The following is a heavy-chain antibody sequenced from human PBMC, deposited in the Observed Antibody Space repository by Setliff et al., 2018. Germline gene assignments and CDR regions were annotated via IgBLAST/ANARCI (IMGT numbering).Heavy chain of an antibody. J-gene: IGHJ4*02. Sequence: GASVKVSCKASGYTFISYYMHWVRQAPGQGPEWMGIINFSGGKTSYAQNFQGRVTMTRDTSTSTVSMELGSLISEDTAVYYCARDLGHGGDSDYWGQGILVTVSS. CDR3: ARDLGHGGDSDY. CDR1: GYTFISYY. CDR2: INFSGGKT. D-gene: IGHD2-21*02. V-gene: IGHV1-46*01.